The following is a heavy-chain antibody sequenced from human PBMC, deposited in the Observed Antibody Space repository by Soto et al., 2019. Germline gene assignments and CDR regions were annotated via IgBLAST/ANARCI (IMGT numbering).Heavy chain of an antibody. D-gene: IGHD3-3*01. CDR1: GFTFSAFG. V-gene: IGHV3-30*18. CDR3: AKTITTVGVSSTGRGAYN. CDR2: ISNDGNSE. J-gene: IGHJ4*02. Sequence: QVQLVESGGGVVQPGRSLRLSCAASGFTFSAFGMHWVRQAPGKGLEWVAVISNDGNSEHYADSVKGRFTISRDNSKNTFYLQMNSLSVEDTAVYYCAKTITTVGVSSTGRGAYNWGQGILVSVSS.